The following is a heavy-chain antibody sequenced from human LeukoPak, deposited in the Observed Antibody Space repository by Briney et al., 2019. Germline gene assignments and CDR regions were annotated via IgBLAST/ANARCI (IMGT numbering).Heavy chain of an antibody. Sequence: GGSLRLSCAASGFTFDDYAMHWVRQAPGKGLEWVSGISWNSGSIGYADSVKGRFTISRDNAKNSLYLQMNSLRAEDTALYYCAKDMFPSKYCSGGSCYSENWFDPWGQGTLVTVSS. CDR3: AKDMFPSKYCSGGSCYSENWFDP. V-gene: IGHV3-9*01. CDR2: ISWNSGSI. D-gene: IGHD2-15*01. J-gene: IGHJ5*02. CDR1: GFTFDDYA.